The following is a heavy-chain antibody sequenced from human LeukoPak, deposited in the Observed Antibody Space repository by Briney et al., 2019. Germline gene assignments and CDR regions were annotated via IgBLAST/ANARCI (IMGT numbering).Heavy chain of an antibody. V-gene: IGHV3-23*01. CDR2: ISGSGGST. D-gene: IGHD3-10*01. J-gene: IGHJ4*02. Sequence: GGSLRLSCAASGFTFSSYAMSWVRQAPGKGLEWVSAISGSGGSTYYADSVKGRFTISRDNSKNTLYLQMNSLRAEDTAVYYCAKDSDYYGSGSYDYWGQGTLVAVSS. CDR3: AKDSDYYGSGSYDY. CDR1: GFTFSSYA.